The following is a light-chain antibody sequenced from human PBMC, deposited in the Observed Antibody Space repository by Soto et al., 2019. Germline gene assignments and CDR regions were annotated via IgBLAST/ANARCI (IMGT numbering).Light chain of an antibody. J-gene: IGKJ1*01. CDR1: QGIGTE. V-gene: IGKV1-6*01. CDR3: LQDSSYPRT. CDR2: GTS. Sequence: AIQMTQSPSSLSASVGDRVTITCRASQGIGTELGWYQQRPGKAPRLLIYGTSTLQYGVPSRFSGSGSDTDFTLIISSLQPEEFATYYCLQDSSYPRTFGQGTKVEIK.